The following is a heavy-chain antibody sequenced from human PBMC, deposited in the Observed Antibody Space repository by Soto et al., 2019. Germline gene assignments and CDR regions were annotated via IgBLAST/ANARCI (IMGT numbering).Heavy chain of an antibody. D-gene: IGHD6-13*01. V-gene: IGHV5-51*01. CDR2: IYPGDSDT. J-gene: IGHJ6*02. Sequence: GESLKISCKGSGYSFTSYWIGWGLQMPGKGLESMGIIYPGDSDTRYSPSFQGQVTISADKSISTAYLQWSSLKASDTAMYYCARTAAAGKYYYGMDVWGQGTTVTVSS. CDR1: GYSFTSYW. CDR3: ARTAAAGKYYYGMDV.